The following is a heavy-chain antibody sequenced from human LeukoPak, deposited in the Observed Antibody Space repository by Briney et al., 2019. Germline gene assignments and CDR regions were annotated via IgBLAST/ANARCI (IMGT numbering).Heavy chain of an antibody. V-gene: IGHV3-21*01. CDR2: ISSSSNYI. J-gene: IGHJ4*02. CDR3: ASRHDLTD. Sequence: GGSLRLSCAASGFTFSSYTMNWVRQAPGKGLEWVSSISSSSNYIYYADSLEGQFTISRDNARNSLYLQMNSLRAEDTAVYYCASRHDLTDWGQGTLVTVSS. CDR1: GFTFSSYT. D-gene: IGHD3-9*01.